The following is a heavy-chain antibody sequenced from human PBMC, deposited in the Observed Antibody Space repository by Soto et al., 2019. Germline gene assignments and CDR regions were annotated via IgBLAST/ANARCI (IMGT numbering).Heavy chain of an antibody. V-gene: IGHV1-3*01. J-gene: IGHJ6*02. CDR1: GYTFTSYA. CDR2: INAGNGNT. Sequence: SVKVSCKASGYTFTSYAMQWVRQAPGQRLEWMGWINAGNGNTKYSQKFQGRVTITRDTSASTAYMELSSLRSEDTAVYYCARDLVGATLYYHYYGMDVWGQGTTVTVSS. D-gene: IGHD1-26*01. CDR3: ARDLVGATLYYHYYGMDV.